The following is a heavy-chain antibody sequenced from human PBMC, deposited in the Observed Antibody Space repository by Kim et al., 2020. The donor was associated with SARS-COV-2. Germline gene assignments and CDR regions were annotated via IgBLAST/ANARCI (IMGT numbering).Heavy chain of an antibody. V-gene: IGHV3-74*01. Sequence: TSTADSGKGRFTISRGTAKNTLYLQMNSLRAEDTAVYYCARAMVRGRVDVWGQGTTVTVSS. J-gene: IGHJ6*02. D-gene: IGHD3-10*01. CDR2: T. CDR3: ARAMVRGRVDV.